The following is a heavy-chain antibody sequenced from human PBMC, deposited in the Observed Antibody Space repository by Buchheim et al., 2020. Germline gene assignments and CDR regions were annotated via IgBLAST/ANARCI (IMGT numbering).Heavy chain of an antibody. V-gene: IGHV3-23*01. CDR3: ALKGELSPVPSAMDV. D-gene: IGHD3-16*02. J-gene: IGHJ6*02. CDR1: GLIFSHYA. Sequence: EVQVWESGGGLVQPGGSLRLSCAASGLIFSHYAMSWVRQAPGKGLEWVSVISDSGGTTYYAASVQGRFTVSRDNFKHTIFLQMHSLRADDSAVYYCALKGELSPVPSAMDVWGQGTT. CDR2: ISDSGGTT.